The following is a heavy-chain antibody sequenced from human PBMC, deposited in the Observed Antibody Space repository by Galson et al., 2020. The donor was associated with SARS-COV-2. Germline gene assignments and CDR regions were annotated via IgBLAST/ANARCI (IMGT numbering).Heavy chain of an antibody. D-gene: IGHD2-2*01. Sequence: GESLKISCAASGFTFSSYEMNWVRQAPGKGLEWLSYISSSSSTIYYADSVKGRFTISRDNAKNSLYLQMNSLRAEDTAVYYCARVGYCSSTSCDYYYYGMDVWGQGTTVTVSS. CDR3: ARVGYCSSTSCDYYYYGMDV. J-gene: IGHJ6*02. CDR2: ISSSSSTI. CDR1: GFTFSSYE. V-gene: IGHV3-48*01.